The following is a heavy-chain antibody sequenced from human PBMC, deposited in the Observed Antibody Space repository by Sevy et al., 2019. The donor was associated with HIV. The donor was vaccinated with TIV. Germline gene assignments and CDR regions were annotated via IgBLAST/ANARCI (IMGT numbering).Heavy chain of an antibody. V-gene: IGHV3-73*01. Sequence: GGSLRLSCAASGFTFSGSAMHWVRQASGKGLEWVGSIRSKANSYATAYAASVKGRFTISRDDSKNTAYLQMNSLKTEDTAVYYCTRVGFWSGYSDDAFDIWGQGTMVTVSS. D-gene: IGHD3-3*01. CDR1: GFTFSGSA. CDR3: TRVGFWSGYSDDAFDI. CDR2: IRSKANSYAT. J-gene: IGHJ3*02.